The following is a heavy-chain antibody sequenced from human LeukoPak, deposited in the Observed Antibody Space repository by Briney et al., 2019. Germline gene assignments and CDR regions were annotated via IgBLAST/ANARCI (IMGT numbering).Heavy chain of an antibody. J-gene: IGHJ3*02. V-gene: IGHV4-30-4*08. CDR1: GGSISSGDYY. CDR2: IYYSGST. Sequence: SETLSLTCTVSGGSISSGDYYWSWIRQPPGKGLEWLGYIYYSGSTYYNPSLKSRVTIPVDTSKDQFSLKPSSVTAADTAVYYCARVTDSSGYSDAFDIWGQGTMVTVSS. D-gene: IGHD3-22*01. CDR3: ARVTDSSGYSDAFDI.